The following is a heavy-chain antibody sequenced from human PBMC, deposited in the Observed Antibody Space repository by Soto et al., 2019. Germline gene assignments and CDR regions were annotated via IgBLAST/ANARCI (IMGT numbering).Heavy chain of an antibody. CDR2: ITSSSSYI. Sequence: EVQLVESGGGLVNPGGSLRLYSAAYGFTFSFYTMNWVRQAPGNGLEWDSSITSSSSYIYYADSVKGRFTISRYNAKMSLFLQMNSLTAEDTAVYYCARVKDDRVLDLNGLDVCGQGTTVSVSS. V-gene: IGHV3-21*01. D-gene: IGHD1-1*01. CDR3: ARVKDDRVLDLNGLDV. J-gene: IGHJ6*02. CDR1: GFTFSFYT.